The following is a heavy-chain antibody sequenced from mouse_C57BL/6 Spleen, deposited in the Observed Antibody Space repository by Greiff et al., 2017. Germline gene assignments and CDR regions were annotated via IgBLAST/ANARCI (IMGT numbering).Heavy chain of an antibody. D-gene: IGHD2-3*01. CDR3: ARGFYDGYSTWFAY. J-gene: IGHJ3*01. CDR1: GYSITSGYY. Sequence: VQLKQSGPGLVKPSQSLSLTCSVTGYSITSGYYWNWIRQFPGNKLEWMGYISYDGSNNYNPSLKNRISITRDTSKNQFFLKLNSVTTEDTATYYCARGFYDGYSTWFAYWGQGTLVTVSA. V-gene: IGHV3-6*01. CDR2: ISYDGSN.